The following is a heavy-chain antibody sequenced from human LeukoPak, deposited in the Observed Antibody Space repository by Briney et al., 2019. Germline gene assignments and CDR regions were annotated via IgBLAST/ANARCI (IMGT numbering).Heavy chain of an antibody. CDR1: GFTFSIHW. CDR2: IKPDGNDK. CDR3: AGGTGFIIKD. D-gene: IGHD3-9*01. J-gene: IGHJ4*02. Sequence: GGSLRLSCAASGFTFSIHWMTWVRQAPGKGLEWVATIKPDGNDKYYVDSVKGRFTISRDNAKNSLYLQMNNLRVEDTAMYYCAGGTGFIIKDWGQGTLVTVSS. V-gene: IGHV3-7*03.